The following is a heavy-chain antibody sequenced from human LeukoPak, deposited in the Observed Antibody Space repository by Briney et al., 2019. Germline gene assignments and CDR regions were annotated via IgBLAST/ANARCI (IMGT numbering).Heavy chain of an antibody. J-gene: IGHJ4*02. CDR3: ARGATAHFDY. Sequence: SQTLSLTCAISGDSVSSNSVAWNWVRQSPSRGLEWLGGTYYRSKWYYDYAVSVKSRMTINPDTSKNQFSLQLNSVTPEDTAVYYCARGATAHFDYWGQGTLVTVSS. V-gene: IGHV6-1*01. CDR1: GDSVSSNSVA. CDR2: TYYRSKWYY. D-gene: IGHD5-12*01.